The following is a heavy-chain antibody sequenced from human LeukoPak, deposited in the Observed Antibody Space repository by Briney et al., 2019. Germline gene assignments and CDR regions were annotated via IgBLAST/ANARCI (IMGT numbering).Heavy chain of an antibody. CDR3: ARDHLDSSGWSNYYYGMDV. Sequence: GGSLRLSCAASGFTVSSNYMSWVRQAPGKGPEWVSVIYSGGSTYYADSVKGRFTISRDNSKNTLYLQMNSLRAEDTAVYYCARDHLDSSGWSNYYYGMDVWGQGTTVTVSS. CDR1: GFTVSSNY. CDR2: IYSGGST. V-gene: IGHV3-66*01. J-gene: IGHJ6*02. D-gene: IGHD6-19*01.